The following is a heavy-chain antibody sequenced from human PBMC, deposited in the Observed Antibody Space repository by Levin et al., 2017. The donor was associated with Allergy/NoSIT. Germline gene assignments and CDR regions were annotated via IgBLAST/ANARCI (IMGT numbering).Heavy chain of an antibody. CDR1: GFTFSSYA. CDR3: ANIPPSARVTMVRGVHKEY. V-gene: IGHV3-23*01. D-gene: IGHD3-10*01. CDR2: ISGSGGST. J-gene: IGHJ4*02. Sequence: GGSLRLSCAASGFTFSSYAMSWVRQAPGKGLEWVSAISGSGGSTYYADSVKGRFTISRDNSKNTLYLQMNSLRAEDTAVYYCANIPPSARVTMVRGVHKEYWGQGTLVTVSS.